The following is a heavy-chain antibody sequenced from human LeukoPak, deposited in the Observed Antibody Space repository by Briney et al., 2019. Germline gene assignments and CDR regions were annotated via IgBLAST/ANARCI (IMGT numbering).Heavy chain of an antibody. V-gene: IGHV4-38-2*02. CDR3: ARDRGSYRFDY. Sequence: SETLSLTCTVSGYSITSGYYWGWIRQPPGKGLEWIGSIYYSGSTYYSPSLKSRVTISVDASENQFSLKLNSVTAADTAVYYCARDRGSYRFDYWGQGTLVTVSS. CDR1: GYSITSGYY. D-gene: IGHD1-26*01. CDR2: IYYSGST. J-gene: IGHJ4*02.